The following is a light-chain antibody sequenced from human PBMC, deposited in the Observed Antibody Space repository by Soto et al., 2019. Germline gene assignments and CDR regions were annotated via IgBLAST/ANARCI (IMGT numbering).Light chain of an antibody. J-gene: IGKJ5*01. CDR1: QSVSNW. CDR3: QQYSTYPT. V-gene: IGKV1-5*01. CDR2: DTF. Sequence: DIQMTQSPSTLSASIGDRVTITCRASQSVSNWLAWYQQKPGKAPKLLLYDTFSLDSGVPSRFSGSGSGTAFTLTISSLQPDDFATYYCQQYSTYPTFGQGTRLEIK.